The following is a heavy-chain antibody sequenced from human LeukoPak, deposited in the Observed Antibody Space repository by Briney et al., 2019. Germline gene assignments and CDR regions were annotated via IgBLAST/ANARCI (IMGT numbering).Heavy chain of an antibody. Sequence: GGSLRLSCAASEFTFSSYGMHWVRQAPGKGLEWVAVISYDGSNKYYADSVKGRFTISRDNSKNTLYLQMNSLRAEDTAVYYCAKDYGDYYYYYGMDVWGQGTTVTVSS. CDR3: AKDYGDYYYYYGMDV. J-gene: IGHJ6*02. CDR2: ISYDGSNK. D-gene: IGHD4-17*01. CDR1: EFTFSSYG. V-gene: IGHV3-30*18.